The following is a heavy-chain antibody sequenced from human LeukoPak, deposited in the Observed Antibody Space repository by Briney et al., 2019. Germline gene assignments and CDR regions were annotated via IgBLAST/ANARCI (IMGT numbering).Heavy chain of an antibody. D-gene: IGHD4-17*01. CDR3: AKDRNDYGTIDY. CDR1: GFTFSSYW. CDR2: IPYDGSNK. Sequence: GGSLRLSCAASGFTFSSYWMSWVRQAPGKGLEWVAVIPYDGSNKYYADSVKGRFTISRDNSKNTLYLQMNSLRAEDTAVYYCAKDRNDYGTIDYWGQGTLVTVSS. J-gene: IGHJ4*02. V-gene: IGHV3-30*18.